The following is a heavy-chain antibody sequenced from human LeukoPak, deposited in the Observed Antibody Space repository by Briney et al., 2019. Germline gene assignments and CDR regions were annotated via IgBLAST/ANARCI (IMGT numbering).Heavy chain of an antibody. V-gene: IGHV6-1*01. CDR3: ARVSSGWYVEGYFDY. J-gene: IGHJ4*02. Sequence: SQTLSLTCAFSGDSVSINSAAWNWIRQSPSRGLEWLGRTYYRSKWYNDYAVSVKSRITLNPDASKNQFSLQLNSVTPEDTAMYYCARVSSGWYVEGYFDYWGQGTLVTVSS. CDR2: TYYRSKWYN. D-gene: IGHD6-19*01. CDR1: GDSVSINSAA.